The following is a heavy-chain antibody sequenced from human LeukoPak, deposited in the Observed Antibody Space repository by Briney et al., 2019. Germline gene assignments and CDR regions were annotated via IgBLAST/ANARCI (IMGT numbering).Heavy chain of an antibody. D-gene: IGHD3-22*01. CDR3: ARDRRYYYDSSGYSDY. J-gene: IGHJ4*02. CDR2: ISSSSSYI. V-gene: IGHV3-21*01. Sequence: GRSLRLSCAASGFTFSSYGMHWVCQAPGKGLEWVSSISSSSSYIYYADSVKGRFTISRDNAKNSLYLQMNSLRAEDTAVYYCARDRRYYYDSSGYSDYWGQGTLVTVSS. CDR1: GFTFSSYG.